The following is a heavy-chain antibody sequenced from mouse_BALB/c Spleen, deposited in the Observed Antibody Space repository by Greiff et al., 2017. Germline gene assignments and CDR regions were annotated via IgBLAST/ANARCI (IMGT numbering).Heavy chain of an antibody. V-gene: IGHV3-2*02. Sequence: EVKLMESGPGLVKPSQSLSLTCTVTGYSITSDYAWNWIRQFPGNKLEWMGYISYSGSTSYNPSLKSRISITRDTSKNQFFLQLNSVTTEDTATYYCARSELGRDYGGQGTTLTVSS. D-gene: IGHD4-1*01. CDR3: ARSELGRDY. CDR1: GYSITSDYA. J-gene: IGHJ2*01. CDR2: ISYSGST.